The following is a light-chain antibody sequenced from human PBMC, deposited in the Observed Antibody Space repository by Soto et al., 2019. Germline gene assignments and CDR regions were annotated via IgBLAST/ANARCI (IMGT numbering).Light chain of an antibody. V-gene: IGLV1-44*01. J-gene: IGLJ1*01. CDR2: SNN. CDR3: AAWDDSLNGYV. CDR1: SSNIGSNT. Sequence: QSVLTQPPSASGTPGQRVTISCSGSSSNIGSNTVNWYQQLPGTAPKLLIYSNNQRHSGVPDRFSGSKSGTSASLAISGLQSEDEDDYDCAAWDDSLNGYVFGTGTKVTVL.